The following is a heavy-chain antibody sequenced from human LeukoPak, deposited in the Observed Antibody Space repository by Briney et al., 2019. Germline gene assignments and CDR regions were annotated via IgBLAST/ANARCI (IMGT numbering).Heavy chain of an antibody. V-gene: IGHV4-34*01. CDR2: INHSGST. D-gene: IGHD2-15*01. CDR3: ARKRGIGFDY. Sequence: PSETLSLTCAVYGGSFSGYYWSWIRQPPGKGLEWIGEINHSGSTNYNPSLKSRVTISVDTSKNQFSLKLSSVTAADTAVYYCARKRGIGFDYWGQGTLVTVSS. CDR1: GGSFSGYY. J-gene: IGHJ4*02.